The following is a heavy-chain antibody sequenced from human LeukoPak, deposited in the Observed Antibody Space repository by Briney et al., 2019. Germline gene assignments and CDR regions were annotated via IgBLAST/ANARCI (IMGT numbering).Heavy chain of an antibody. V-gene: IGHV4-34*01. Sequence: LRLSCAASGFTFSDYYMSWIRQPPGKGLEWIGEINHSGSTNYNPSLKSRVTISVDTSKNQFSLKLSSVTAADTAVYYCARFGMVRGVMTHWGQGTLVTVSS. J-gene: IGHJ4*02. CDR1: GFTFSDYY. D-gene: IGHD3-10*01. CDR3: ARFGMVRGVMTH. CDR2: INHSGST.